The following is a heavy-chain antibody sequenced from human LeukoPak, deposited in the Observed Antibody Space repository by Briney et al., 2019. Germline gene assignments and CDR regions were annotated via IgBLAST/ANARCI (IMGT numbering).Heavy chain of an antibody. Sequence: ASVKVSCKASGGTFSSYAISWVRQAPGQGLEWMGWINTNTGNPTYAQGFTGRFVFSLDTSVSTAYLQISSLKAEDTAVYYCARSDSSGWYRSAFDIWGQGTMVTVSS. CDR3: ARSDSSGWYRSAFDI. CDR2: INTNTGNP. CDR1: GGTFSSYA. D-gene: IGHD6-19*01. V-gene: IGHV7-4-1*02. J-gene: IGHJ3*02.